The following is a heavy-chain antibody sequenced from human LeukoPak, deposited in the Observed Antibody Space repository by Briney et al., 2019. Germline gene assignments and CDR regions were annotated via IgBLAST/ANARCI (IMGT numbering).Heavy chain of an antibody. V-gene: IGHV3-9*01. J-gene: IGHJ4*02. CDR1: GFTFDDYA. Sequence: QPGGSLRLSCAASGFTFDDYAMHWVRQAPGKGLEWVSGISWNSGSIGYADSVKGRFTISRDNAKNTLYLQMNSLRAEDTAVYYCAKCDDSSNYVSDYWGQGTLVTVSS. CDR2: ISWNSGSI. CDR3: AKCDDSSNYVSDY. D-gene: IGHD4-11*01.